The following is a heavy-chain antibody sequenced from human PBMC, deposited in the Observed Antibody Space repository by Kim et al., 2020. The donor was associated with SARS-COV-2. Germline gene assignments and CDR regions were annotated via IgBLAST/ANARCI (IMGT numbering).Heavy chain of an antibody. CDR2: IWYNGRNK. Sequence: GGSLRPSCAASGFTFGNYGMHWVRQAPGKGLEWVAVIWYNGRNKYYGDSVEGRFTISRDNSRNTVYLQMSSLRVEDTAVYYCVKAPGAGITITDAGPFESWGQGNLVTVSS. D-gene: IGHD1-20*01. CDR1: GFTFGNYG. J-gene: IGHJ4*02. CDR3: VKAPGAGITITDAGPFES. V-gene: IGHV3-33*06.